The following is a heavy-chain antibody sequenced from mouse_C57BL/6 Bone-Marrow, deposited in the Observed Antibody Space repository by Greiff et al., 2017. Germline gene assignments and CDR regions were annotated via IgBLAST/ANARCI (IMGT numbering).Heavy chain of an antibody. V-gene: IGHV14-4*01. D-gene: IGHD4-1*01. J-gene: IGHJ1*03. CDR2: IDPENGDT. CDR1: GFNIKDDY. Sequence: VQLQQSGAELVRPGASVKLSCTASGFNIKDDYLPWVTQRPEQGLEWIGWIDPENGDTESASKFQGKATITADTSSHTADLKLSSRTSEDTAGDYGRGNWDVGWYFDVWGTGTTVTVSS. CDR3: RGNWDVGWYFDV.